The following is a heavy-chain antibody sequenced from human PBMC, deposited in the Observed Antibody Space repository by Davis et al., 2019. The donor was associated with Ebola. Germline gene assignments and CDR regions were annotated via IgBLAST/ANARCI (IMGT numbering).Heavy chain of an antibody. V-gene: IGHV3-21*01. J-gene: IGHJ6*02. CDR3: ARGIVWYYGMDV. CDR1: GFTFSSYA. D-gene: IGHD3-16*02. CDR2: ISSSSSYI. Sequence: GESLKISCAASGFTFSSYAMNWVRQAPGKGLEWVSSISSSSSYIYYADSVKGRFTISRDNSKNTLYLQMNSLRAEDTAVYYCARGIVWYYGMDVWGQGTTVTVSS.